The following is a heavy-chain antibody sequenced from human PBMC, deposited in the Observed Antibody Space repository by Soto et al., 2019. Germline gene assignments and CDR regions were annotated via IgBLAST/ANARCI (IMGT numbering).Heavy chain of an antibody. V-gene: IGHV3-30*18. Sequence: SLRLSCAASGFTFSRYGMHWVRQAPGKGLEWVAVISYDGSNKYYADSVKGRFTISRDNSKNTLYLQMNSLRAEDTAVYYCAKDSDLQIPFFSSNNWFDTWGQGTLVTVSS. CDR1: GFTFSRYG. CDR3: AKDSDLQIPFFSSNNWFDT. CDR2: ISYDGSNK. D-gene: IGHD3-3*02. J-gene: IGHJ5*02.